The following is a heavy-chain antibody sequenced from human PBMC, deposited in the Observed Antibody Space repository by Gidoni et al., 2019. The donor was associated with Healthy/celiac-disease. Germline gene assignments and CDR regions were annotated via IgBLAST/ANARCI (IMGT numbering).Heavy chain of an antibody. CDR2: INHSGST. D-gene: IGHD3-3*01. V-gene: IGHV4-34*01. CDR1: GGSFSGYY. CDR3: ARGLSLFWSGLGYFDY. Sequence: SLNCAVYGGSFSGYYWSWIRQPPGKGLEWIGEINHSGSTNYNPSLKSRVTISVDTYKNQFSLKLSSVTAADTAVYYCARGLSLFWSGLGYFDYWGQGTLVTVSS. J-gene: IGHJ4*02.